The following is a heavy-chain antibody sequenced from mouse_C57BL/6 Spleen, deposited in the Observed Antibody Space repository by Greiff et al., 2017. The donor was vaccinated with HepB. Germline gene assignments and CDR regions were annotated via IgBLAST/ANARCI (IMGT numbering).Heavy chain of an antibody. Sequence: VQLQQSGPGMVKPSQSLSLTCTVTGYSITSGYDWHWIRHFPGNKLEWMGYISYSGSTNYNPSLKSRISITHDTSKNHFFLKLNSVTTEDTATYYCARGGDYYGSSYVEYFDYWGQGTTLTVSS. D-gene: IGHD1-1*01. CDR1: GYSITSGYD. V-gene: IGHV3-1*01. J-gene: IGHJ2*01. CDR2: ISYSGST. CDR3: ARGGDYYGSSYVEYFDY.